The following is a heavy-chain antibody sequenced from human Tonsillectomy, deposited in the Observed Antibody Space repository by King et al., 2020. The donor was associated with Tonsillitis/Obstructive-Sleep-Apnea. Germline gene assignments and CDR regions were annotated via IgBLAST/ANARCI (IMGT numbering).Heavy chain of an antibody. J-gene: IGHJ6*02. CDR1: GFTFSSYD. V-gene: IGHV3-13*01. D-gene: IGHD3-9*01. Sequence: VQLVESGGGLVQPGGSLRLSCAASGFTFSSYDMLWVRQPTGKGLEWVSAIGSAGVTYYPGSVKGRFTISRENVKNYLYLQMNSLRAGDTAVYYCARLDYDILTGDYYGMDVWGQGTTVTVSS. CDR3: ARLDYDILTGDYYGMDV. CDR2: IGSAGVT.